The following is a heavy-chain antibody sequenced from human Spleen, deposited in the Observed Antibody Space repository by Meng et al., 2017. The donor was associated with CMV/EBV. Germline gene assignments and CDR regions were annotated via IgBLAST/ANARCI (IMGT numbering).Heavy chain of an antibody. CDR1: GFTFSDYY. CDR3: ARIGGEGEWRYMDFDY. V-gene: IGHV3-11*04. D-gene: IGHD2-15*01. CDR2: ISSSGSNI. Sequence: GESLKISCTASGFTFSDYYMSWIRQAPGKGLEWVSYISSSGSNIYYADSVKGRFTISRDNAKNSLYLQMNSLRAEDTAVYYCARIGGEGEWRYMDFDYWGQGTLVTVSS. J-gene: IGHJ4*02.